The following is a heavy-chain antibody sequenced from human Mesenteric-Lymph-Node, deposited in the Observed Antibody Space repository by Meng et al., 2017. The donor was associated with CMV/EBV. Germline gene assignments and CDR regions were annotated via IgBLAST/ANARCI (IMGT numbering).Heavy chain of an antibody. CDR3: ARFGYENSGCFSC. CDR1: GFTFSSYE. J-gene: IGHJ4*02. CDR2: ISESANRI. Sequence: GESLKISCAASGFTFSSYEMNWVRQAPGKGLEWVSYISESANRIYYADSVNGRFTISRDNAKNSVFLEMNSLRVEDTAMYYCARFGYENSGCFSCWGQGTQVTVSS. D-gene: IGHD3-22*01. V-gene: IGHV3-48*03.